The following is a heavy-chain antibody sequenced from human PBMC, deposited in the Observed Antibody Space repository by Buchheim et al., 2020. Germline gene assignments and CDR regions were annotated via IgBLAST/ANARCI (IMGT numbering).Heavy chain of an antibody. CDR2: ISAYNGNT. CDR3: ARDVEGTLTTRSGPRITIFGVVIFYDAFDI. V-gene: IGHV1-18*01. D-gene: IGHD3-3*01. Sequence: QVQLVQSGAEVKKPGASVKVSCKASGYTFTSYGISWVRQAPGQGLEWMGWISAYNGNTNYAQKLQGRVTMTTDTSTSTAYMELRSLRSDDTAVYYCARDVEGTLTTRSGPRITIFGVVIFYDAFDIWGQGT. CDR1: GYTFTSYG. J-gene: IGHJ3*02.